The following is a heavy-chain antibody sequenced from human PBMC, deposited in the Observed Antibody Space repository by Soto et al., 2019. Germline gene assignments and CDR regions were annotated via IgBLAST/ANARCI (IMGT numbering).Heavy chain of an antibody. CDR3: ARETEEVKTPGEGYYYYGMDV. CDR1: GGTFSSYA. V-gene: IGHV1-69*06. D-gene: IGHD2-21*01. Sequence: GASVKVSCKASGGTFSSYAISGVRQAPGQGLEWMGGIIPIFGTANYAQKFQGRVTITADKSTSTAYMELSSLRSEDTAVYYCARETEEVKTPGEGYYYYGMDVGGHGTKVTVS. CDR2: IIPIFGTA. J-gene: IGHJ6*02.